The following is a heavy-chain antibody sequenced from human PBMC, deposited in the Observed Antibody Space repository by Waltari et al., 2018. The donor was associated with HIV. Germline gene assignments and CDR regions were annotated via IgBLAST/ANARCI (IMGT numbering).Heavy chain of an antibody. V-gene: IGHV3-74*01. CDR3: VRGAPFDY. Sequence: EEQLVESGGGLVQPGGSLRLSCAASGFTFSSFGMHWVRQVPGKGLVWVSRMNSEGSDTSTADSVKGRFTIFRDNARNTLYLQMHSLRAEDTALYYCVRGAPFDYWGQGALVAVSS. J-gene: IGHJ4*02. CDR2: MNSEGSDT. CDR1: GFTFSSFG.